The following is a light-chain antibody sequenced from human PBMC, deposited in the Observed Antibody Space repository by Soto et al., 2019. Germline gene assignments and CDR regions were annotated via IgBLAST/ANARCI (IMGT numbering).Light chain of an antibody. CDR1: QRITRNF. J-gene: IGKJ3*01. Sequence: QSPDTRSASPRDRVSLSRMASQRITRNFLAWYQQRPGQAPSLLVYGASGRATGIPDRFSASGSETELTLTISRLEPEDFAVYYCAYYGTSPKFIFGPGTKVEIK. CDR3: AYYGTSPKFI. V-gene: IGKV3-20*01. CDR2: GAS.